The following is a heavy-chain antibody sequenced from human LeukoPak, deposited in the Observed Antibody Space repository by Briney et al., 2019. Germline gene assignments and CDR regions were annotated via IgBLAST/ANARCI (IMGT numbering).Heavy chain of an antibody. Sequence: ASVKVSCKASGYTFTGYYMHWVRQAPGQGLEWMGWINPNSGGTNYAQKLQGRVTMTTDTSTSTAYMELRSLRSDDTAVYYCARARAIVVVPAGTDYWGQGTLVTVSS. CDR1: GYTFTGYY. CDR2: INPNSGGT. CDR3: ARARAIVVVPAGTDY. D-gene: IGHD2-2*01. J-gene: IGHJ4*02. V-gene: IGHV1-2*02.